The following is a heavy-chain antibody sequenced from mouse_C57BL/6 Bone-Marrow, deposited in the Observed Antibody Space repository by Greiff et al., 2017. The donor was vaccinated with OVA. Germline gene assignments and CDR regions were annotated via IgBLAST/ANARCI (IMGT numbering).Heavy chain of an antibody. D-gene: IGHD1-1*02. CDR3: ARHSYYDAMDY. V-gene: IGHV5-12*01. J-gene: IGHJ4*01. CDR1: GFTFSDYY. CDR2: ISNGGGST. Sequence: EVQVVESGGGLVQPGGSLKLSCAASGFTFSDYYMYWVRQTPEKRLEWVAYISNGGGSTYYPDTVKGRFTISRDNAKNTLYLQMSRLKSEDTAMYYCARHSYYDAMDYWGQGTSVTVSS.